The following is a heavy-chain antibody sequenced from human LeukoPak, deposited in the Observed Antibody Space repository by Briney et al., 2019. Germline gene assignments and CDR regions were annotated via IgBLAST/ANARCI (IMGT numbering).Heavy chain of an antibody. CDR2: IYYSGST. D-gene: IGHD4-17*01. J-gene: IGHJ5*02. CDR3: ARVQPYGDYEFGWFDP. Sequence: SETLSLTCTVSGGSISSYYWSWIRQPPGKGLEWIGYIYYSGSTNYNPSLKSRVTISVDTSKNQFSLKLSSVTAADTAVYYCARVQPYGDYEFGWFDPWGQGTLVTVSS. CDR1: GGSISSYY. V-gene: IGHV4-59*01.